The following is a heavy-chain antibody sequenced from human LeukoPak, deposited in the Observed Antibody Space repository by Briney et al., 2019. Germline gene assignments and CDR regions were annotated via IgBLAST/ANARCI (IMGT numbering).Heavy chain of an antibody. CDR2: IYYSGST. J-gene: IGHJ4*02. V-gene: IGHV4-59*08. Sequence: PSETLSLTCTVSGGSISSYYWSWIRQPPGKGLEWIGYIYYSGSTNYNPSLKSRVTISVDTSKNQFSLKLSSVTAADTAVYYCARSHPAKYYFDYWGQGTLVTVSS. CDR3: ARSHPAKYYFDY. CDR1: GGSISSYY.